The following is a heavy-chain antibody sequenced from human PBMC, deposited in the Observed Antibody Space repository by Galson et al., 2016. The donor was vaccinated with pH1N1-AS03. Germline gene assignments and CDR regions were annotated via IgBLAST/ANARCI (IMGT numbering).Heavy chain of an antibody. CDR3: AAYKYVDTYFDN. D-gene: IGHD1-1*01. V-gene: IGHV4-59*01. J-gene: IGHJ4*02. CDR2: IYYTGTT. Sequence: LSLTCTVSGGSITFYYWAWIRQPPRKGLEWIRNIYYTGTTNYNPSLKSRVTMSVDKSRNQFSLKLNSLTAADTAVYYCAAYKYVDTYFDNWGQGTLVTVSS. CDR1: GGSITFYY.